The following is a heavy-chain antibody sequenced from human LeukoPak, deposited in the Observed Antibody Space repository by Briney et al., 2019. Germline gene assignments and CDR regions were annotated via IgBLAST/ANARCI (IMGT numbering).Heavy chain of an antibody. CDR3: ARFRSRFYGDYDGLCDY. CDR2: IYNSGST. J-gene: IGHJ4*02. D-gene: IGHD4-17*01. Sequence: SETLSLTCTVSGGSISTYYWSWIRQPPGKGLEWIGYIYNSGSTNYNPSLKSRVTISVDTSKNQFSLKLRYVTAAATAVYYCARFRSRFYGDYDGLCDYWGQGTLVTVSS. V-gene: IGHV4-59*08. CDR1: GGSISTYY.